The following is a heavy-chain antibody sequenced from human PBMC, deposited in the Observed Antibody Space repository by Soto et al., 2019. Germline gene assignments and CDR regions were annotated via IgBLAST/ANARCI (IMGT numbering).Heavy chain of an antibody. CDR3: ARRYCSSTSCDHDAFDI. CDR1: GGSISSGGYY. J-gene: IGHJ3*02. V-gene: IGHV4-31*03. D-gene: IGHD2-2*01. CDR2: INYSGST. Sequence: QVQLQESGPGLVKPSQTLSLTCTVSGGSISSGGYYWTWIRQHPGKGLEWIGYINYSGSTYYNPSHKSRVTISVDTSKNQFSLKLSSVTAADTAVFYCARRYCSSTSCDHDAFDIWGQGTMVTVSS.